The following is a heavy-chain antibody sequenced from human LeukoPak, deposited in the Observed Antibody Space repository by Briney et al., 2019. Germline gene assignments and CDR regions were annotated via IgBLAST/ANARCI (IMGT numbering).Heavy chain of an antibody. CDR3: ARDKSPTYYYATFDY. CDR2: ISYDGSNK. CDR1: GFTFSSYA. D-gene: IGHD3-10*01. J-gene: IGHJ4*02. Sequence: PGGSLRLSCAASGFTFSSYAMHWVRQAPGKGLEWVAVISYDGSNKYYADSVKGRFTISRDNSKNTLYLQMNSQRAEDTAVYYCARDKSPTYYYATFDYWGQGTLVTVSS. V-gene: IGHV3-30-3*01.